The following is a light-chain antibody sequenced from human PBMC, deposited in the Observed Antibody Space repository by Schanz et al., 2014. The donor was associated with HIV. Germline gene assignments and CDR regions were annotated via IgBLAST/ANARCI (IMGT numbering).Light chain of an antibody. J-gene: IGLJ2*01. CDR2: EVS. Sequence: QSALTQPPSASGSRGQSVTISCTGTSSDVGGYNSVPWYQQHPGKVPKLMIYEVSKRPSGISDRFSGSKSGNTASLTISGLQAGDEADYYCCSYAGSSTLVFGGGTKLTVL. CDR3: CSYAGSSTLV. V-gene: IGLV2-8*01. CDR1: SSDVGGYNS.